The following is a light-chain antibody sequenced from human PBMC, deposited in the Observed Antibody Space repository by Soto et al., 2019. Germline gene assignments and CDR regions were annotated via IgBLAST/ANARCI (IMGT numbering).Light chain of an antibody. CDR3: QQYNSYRA. V-gene: IGKV1-5*03. CDR1: ESIDSW. CDR2: KAS. Sequence: EIQMTQSPSTLSASVGDRVTITCRASESIDSWLAWHQQKPGRXPXXLISKASSLESGVPSRLSGSGFGTEFPLTISSLQPDDFATYDCQQYNSYRAFGQGTKVDNK. J-gene: IGKJ1*01.